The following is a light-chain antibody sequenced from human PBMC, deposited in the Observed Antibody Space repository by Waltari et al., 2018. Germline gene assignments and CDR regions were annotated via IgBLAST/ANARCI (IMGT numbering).Light chain of an antibody. CDR3: QQGRSYPLT. V-gene: IGKV1-13*02. J-gene: IGKJ4*01. Sequence: QMSQSPSSLSASVGDRVTITCRASQAISSALNWYQHKPGKAPKLLIYYANSLASGVPSRFSGSGSGTEFTLTISSLQPEDFATYYCQQGRSYPLTFGGGTKVEI. CDR2: YAN. CDR1: QAISSA.